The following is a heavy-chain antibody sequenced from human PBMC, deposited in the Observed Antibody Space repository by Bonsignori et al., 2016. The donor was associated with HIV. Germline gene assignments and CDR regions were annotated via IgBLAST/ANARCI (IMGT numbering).Heavy chain of an antibody. V-gene: IGHV1-3*02. J-gene: IGHJ4*02. CDR2: NNAGNGNT. CDR1: GYNFTTYA. Sequence: ASVKVSCKASGYNFTTYAIHWVRQAPGQRLEWMGWNNAGNGNTKSSHEFQGRVTFSRETSSNTTYMELSSLRSEDMAIYYCARGSLRAFDYWGQGTLVTVSS. CDR3: ARGSLRAFDY.